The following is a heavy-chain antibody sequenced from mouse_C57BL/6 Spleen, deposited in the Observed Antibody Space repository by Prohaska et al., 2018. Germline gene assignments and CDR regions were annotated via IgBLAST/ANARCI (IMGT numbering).Heavy chain of an antibody. Sequence: EVQLLETGGGLVQPGGSRGLSCEGSGFTFSGFWMSWVRQTPGKTLEWIGDINSDGSAINYAPSIKDRVTIFRDNDKSTLYRKMSNVRSEDTATYFCMRYGNYWYFDVWGTGTTVTVSS. D-gene: IGHD2-1*01. CDR2: INSDGSAI. CDR3: MRYGNYWYFDV. CDR1: GFTFSGFW. V-gene: IGHV11-2*01. J-gene: IGHJ1*03.